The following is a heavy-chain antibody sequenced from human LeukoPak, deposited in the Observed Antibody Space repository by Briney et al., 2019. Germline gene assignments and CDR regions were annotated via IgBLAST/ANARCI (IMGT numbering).Heavy chain of an antibody. Sequence: GGSLRLSCAASGFTFSSYSMNWVRQAPGKGLEWVSYISSSSSYIYYADSVKGRFTISRDNAKNSLYLQMNSLRAEDTAVYYCARDLRTVLFDYWGQGTLVTVSS. J-gene: IGHJ4*02. CDR1: GFTFSSYS. CDR3: ARDLRTVLFDY. CDR2: ISSSSSYI. V-gene: IGHV3-21*05. D-gene: IGHD4-17*01.